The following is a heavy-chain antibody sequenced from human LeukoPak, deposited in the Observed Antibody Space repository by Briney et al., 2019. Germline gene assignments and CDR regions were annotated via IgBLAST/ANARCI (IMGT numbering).Heavy chain of an antibody. V-gene: IGHV1-2*02. CDR1: GYTFTGYY. D-gene: IGHD5-18*01. J-gene: IGHJ6*03. CDR3: ARGEYSSYYMDV. CDR2: INPNSGGT. Sequence: ASVKVSCKASGYTFTGYYMHWVRQAPGQGLEWMGWINPNSGGTNYAQKFQGRVTMTRGTSISTAFMELSRLRSDDTAVYYCARGEYSSYYMDVWGKGTTVTVSS.